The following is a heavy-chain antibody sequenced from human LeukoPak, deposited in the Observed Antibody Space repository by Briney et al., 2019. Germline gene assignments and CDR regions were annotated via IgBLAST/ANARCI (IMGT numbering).Heavy chain of an antibody. J-gene: IGHJ6*03. D-gene: IGHD6-19*01. CDR2: TYYRSKWYN. CDR1: GDSASRNSAA. Sequence: PSQTLSLTCAISGDSASRNSAAWNWIRQSPSRGLEWLGRTYYRSKWYNDYAVSVKSRITINPDISKNHFSLQLNSVTPEDTAVYYCARDVIGLAVAADYLYYYMNVWGKGTTVTVSS. V-gene: IGHV6-1*01. CDR3: ARDVIGLAVAADYLYYYMNV.